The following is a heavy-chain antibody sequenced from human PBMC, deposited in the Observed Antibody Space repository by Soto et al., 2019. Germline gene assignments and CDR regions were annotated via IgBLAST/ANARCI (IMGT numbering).Heavy chain of an antibody. CDR2: IYYSGST. J-gene: IGHJ5*02. V-gene: IGHV4-30-4*08. Sequence: CCRSMIRKPPGKGLEWIGYIYYSGSTYYNPSLKSRVTISVDTSKNQFSLKLSSVTAADTAVYYCARGGYCISTRCQHTLYNGFDPWGQGTLVTVSS. D-gene: IGHD2-2*01. CDR1: CC. CDR3: ARGGYCISTRCQHTLYNGFDP.